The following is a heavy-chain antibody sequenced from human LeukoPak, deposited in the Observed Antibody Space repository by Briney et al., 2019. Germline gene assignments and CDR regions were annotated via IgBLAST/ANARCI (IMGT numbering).Heavy chain of an antibody. V-gene: IGHV3-23*01. D-gene: IGHD1-26*01. Sequence: PGGSLRLSCAASGFTFSSYVMSWVRQAPGKGLEWVSVISGSGGSTYYADSVKGRFTISRDNSKNTPYLQMNSLRAEDTAVYYCSKAPYSGTYYFDCWGQGTLVTVSS. CDR1: GFTFSSYV. CDR3: SKAPYSGTYYFDC. CDR2: ISGSGGST. J-gene: IGHJ4*02.